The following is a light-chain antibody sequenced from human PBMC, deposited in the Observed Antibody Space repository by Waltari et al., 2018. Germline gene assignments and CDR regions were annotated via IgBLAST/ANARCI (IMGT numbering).Light chain of an antibody. CDR1: QSLSKKY. CDR2: GAS. V-gene: IGKV3-20*01. CDR3: QQYGSSVMYT. J-gene: IGKJ2*01. Sequence: VLTQSPGTLSLSPGERVTLSCRASQSLSKKYLAWYQQKHGQAPRLLIYGASSRAAGIPDRFSGSGSGTDFTLTISRLEPEDFAMYYCQQYGSSVMYTFGQGTKLEIK.